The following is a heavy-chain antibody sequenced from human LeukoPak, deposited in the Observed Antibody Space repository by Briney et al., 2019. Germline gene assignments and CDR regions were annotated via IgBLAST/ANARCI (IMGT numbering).Heavy chain of an antibody. D-gene: IGHD3-22*01. CDR1: GYTFTSYG. J-gene: IGHJ4*02. V-gene: IGHV1-18*01. CDR2: ISAYNGDT. CDR3: ARASGYYYPFDY. Sequence: GASVKVSCKASGYTFTSYGISWVRQAPGQGLEWMGWISAYNGDTNYAQKLQGRVTMTRNTSISTAYMELSSLRSKDTAVYYCARASGYYYPFDYWGQGTLVTVSS.